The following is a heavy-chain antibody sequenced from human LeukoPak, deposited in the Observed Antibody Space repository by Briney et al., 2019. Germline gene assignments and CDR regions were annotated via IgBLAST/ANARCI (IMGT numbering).Heavy chain of an antibody. J-gene: IGHJ4*02. CDR1: GFTFSSYG. CDR3: AKDESAGDYNFDY. Sequence: GGSLRLSCAASGFTFSSYGMHWVRQAPGKGLEWVAVISYDGSNKYYADSVKGRFTISRDNSKNTLYLQVNSLRAEDTAVYYCAKDESAGDYNFDYWGQGTLVTVSS. CDR2: ISYDGSNK. V-gene: IGHV3-30*18. D-gene: IGHD4-17*01.